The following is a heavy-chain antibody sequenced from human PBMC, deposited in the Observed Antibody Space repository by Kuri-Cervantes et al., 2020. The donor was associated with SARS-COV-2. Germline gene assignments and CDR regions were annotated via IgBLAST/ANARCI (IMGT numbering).Heavy chain of an antibody. CDR1: GGSFSGYY. CDR3: ARVVLSRLTTVTNYYYYYYYMDV. V-gene: IGHV4-34*01. Sequence: SQTLSLTCAVYGGSFSGYYWSWIRQPPGKGLEWIGEINHSGSTNYNPSLKSRVTISVDTSKNQFSLKLSSVTAAETAVYYCARVVLSRLTTVTNYYYYYYYMDVWGKGTTVTVSS. J-gene: IGHJ6*03. D-gene: IGHD4-17*01. CDR2: INHSGST.